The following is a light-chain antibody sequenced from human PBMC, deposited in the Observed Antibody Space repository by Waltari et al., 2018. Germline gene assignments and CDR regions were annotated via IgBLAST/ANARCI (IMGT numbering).Light chain of an antibody. Sequence: DIQMTQSPSSLSASVGERVTITCRASQSTSSYLNWYQEKPGKAPKVLIFAASSLQRGVPSMFSGSRSGTDFTLTISSLQPEDFAAYYCQRSYSTPLFAFGPGTKVDIK. J-gene: IGKJ3*01. CDR1: QSTSSY. CDR3: QRSYSTPLFA. CDR2: AAS. V-gene: IGKV1-39*01.